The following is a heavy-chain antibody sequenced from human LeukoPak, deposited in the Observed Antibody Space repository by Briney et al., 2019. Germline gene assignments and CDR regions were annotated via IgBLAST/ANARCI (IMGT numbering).Heavy chain of an antibody. CDR3: ARAPTFEGVIVFDP. CDR2: IYTSGNT. D-gene: IGHD3-16*02. J-gene: IGHJ5*02. V-gene: IGHV4-4*07. Sequence: SETPSLTCTVSGASITSYYWSWIRHPAGKGLEWIGLIYTSGNTNYNPSLKSRVTMSQDMSKNQISLNLNSVTAADTAVYYCARAPTFEGVIVFDPWGQGTLVTVSS. CDR1: GASITSYY.